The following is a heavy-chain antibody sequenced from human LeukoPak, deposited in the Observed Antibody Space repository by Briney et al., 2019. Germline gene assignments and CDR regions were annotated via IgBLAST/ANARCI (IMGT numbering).Heavy chain of an antibody. D-gene: IGHD6-19*01. CDR3: ARAYSSGWDRFDY. Sequence: GGSLRLSCAASGFTVSSNYMSWVRQAPGKGLEWVSVIYSGGSTYYADSVKGRFTISRDNSKNTLYLQMNSLRAEDTAVYYCARAYSSGWDRFDYWGQGTLVTVSS. V-gene: IGHV3-53*01. CDR2: IYSGGST. J-gene: IGHJ4*02. CDR1: GFTVSSNY.